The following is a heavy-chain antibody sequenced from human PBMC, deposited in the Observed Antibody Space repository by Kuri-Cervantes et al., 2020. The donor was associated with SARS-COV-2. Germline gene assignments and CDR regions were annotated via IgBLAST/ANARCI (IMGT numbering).Heavy chain of an antibody. CDR1: GFTFSSYG. Sequence: GGSLRLSCAASGFTFSSYGMHWVRQAPGKGLEWVANIKQDGSEKYYVDSVKGRFTISRDNAKNSLYLQMNSLRAGDTAVYYCARSKGYGMDVWGQGTLVTVSS. CDR3: ARSKGYGMDV. V-gene: IGHV3-7*01. D-gene: IGHD4-11*01. J-gene: IGHJ6*02. CDR2: IKQDGSEK.